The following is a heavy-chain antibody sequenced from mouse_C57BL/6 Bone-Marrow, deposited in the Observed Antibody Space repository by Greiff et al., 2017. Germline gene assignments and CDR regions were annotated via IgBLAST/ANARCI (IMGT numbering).Heavy chain of an antibody. J-gene: IGHJ4*01. Sequence: EVKLVESGGGLVQPGGSLKLSCAASGFTFSDYYMYWVRQTPEKRLEWVAYISNGGGSTYYPDTVKGRFTISRDNAKNTLYLQMSRLKSEDTAMYYCARHDGYYVRYAMDYWGQGTSVTVSS. CDR2: ISNGGGST. CDR1: GFTFSDYY. D-gene: IGHD2-3*01. CDR3: ARHDGYYVRYAMDY. V-gene: IGHV5-12*01.